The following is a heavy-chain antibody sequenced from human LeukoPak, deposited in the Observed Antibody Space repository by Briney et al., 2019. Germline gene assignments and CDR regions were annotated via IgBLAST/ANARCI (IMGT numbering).Heavy chain of an antibody. Sequence: GGPLSLSCAAFGFTFSSYGMNWAGRAPGKGLEWVASINHNGNVNYYVDSVKGRFTISRDNAKNSLYLQMSNLRAEDTAVYFCARGGGLDVWGQGATVTVSS. V-gene: IGHV3-7*03. J-gene: IGHJ6*02. CDR1: GFTFSSYG. CDR3: ARGGGLDV. D-gene: IGHD3-16*01. CDR2: INHNGNVN.